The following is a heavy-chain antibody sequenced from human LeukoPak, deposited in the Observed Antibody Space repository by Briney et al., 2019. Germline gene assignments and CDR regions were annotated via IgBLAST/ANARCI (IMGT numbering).Heavy chain of an antibody. J-gene: IGHJ4*02. V-gene: IGHV3-7*01. CDR2: IKQDGSEK. CDR3: ARDLYDFWSGYKGHDY. CDR1: GFTFSSYW. D-gene: IGHD3-3*01. Sequence: GGSLRLSCAASGFTFSSYWMSWVRQAPGKGLEWVANIKQDGSEKYYVDPVKGRFTISRDNAKNSLYLQMNSLRAEDTAVYYCARDLYDFWSGYKGHDYWGQGTLVTVSS.